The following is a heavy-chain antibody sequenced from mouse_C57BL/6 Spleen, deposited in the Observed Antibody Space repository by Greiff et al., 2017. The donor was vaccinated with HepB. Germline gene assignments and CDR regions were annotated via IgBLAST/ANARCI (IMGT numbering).Heavy chain of an antibody. Sequence: EVQLQQSGPELVKPGASVKIPCKASGYTFTDYNMDWVKQSHGKSLEWIGDINPNNGGTIYNQKFKGKATLTVDKSSSTAYMELRSLTSEDTAVEYCAREGITTDWYFDVWGTGTTVTVSS. CDR2: INPNNGGT. CDR3: AREGITTDWYFDV. D-gene: IGHD1-1*01. CDR1: GYTFTDYN. V-gene: IGHV1-18*01. J-gene: IGHJ1*03.